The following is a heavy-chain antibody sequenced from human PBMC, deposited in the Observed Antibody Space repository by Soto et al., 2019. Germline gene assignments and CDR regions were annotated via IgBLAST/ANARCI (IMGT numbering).Heavy chain of an antibody. D-gene: IGHD3-10*01. CDR1: GFTVSNNY. CDR2: IYSGGYT. V-gene: IGHV3-53*01. Sequence: EVQLVESGGGLIQPGGSLRLSCAVSGFTVSNNYMSWVRQAPGKGLEGVSVIYSGGYTAYGDSVKGRFTISRDNSKTTRYPQTTRRTGVDMAVFFCAAHPGGGGYWGQGTLVTVSS. J-gene: IGHJ4*02. CDR3: AAHPGGGGY.